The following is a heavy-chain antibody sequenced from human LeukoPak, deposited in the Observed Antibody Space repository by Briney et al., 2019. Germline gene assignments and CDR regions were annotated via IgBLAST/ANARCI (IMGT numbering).Heavy chain of an antibody. CDR1: GYSFTSYW. CDR3: ARRAYDILTGYYFEPPNWFDP. D-gene: IGHD3-9*01. J-gene: IGHJ5*02. Sequence: GESLKISCKGSGYSFTSYWIGWVRQMPGKGLEWMGIIYPGDSDTRYSPSFQGQVTISADKSISTAYLHWSSLKASDTAMYYCARRAYDILTGYYFEPPNWFDPWGQGTLVTVSS. CDR2: IYPGDSDT. V-gene: IGHV5-51*01.